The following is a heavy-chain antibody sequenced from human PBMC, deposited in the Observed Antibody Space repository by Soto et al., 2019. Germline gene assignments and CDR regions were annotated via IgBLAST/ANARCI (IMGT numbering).Heavy chain of an antibody. CDR1: GASFTGSY. V-gene: IGHV4-59*08. CDR2: IYYAGST. CDR3: GRRIGATETFDY. J-gene: IGHJ4*02. D-gene: IGHD5-12*01. Sequence: SETLSLTCGVYGASFTGSYWSWIRQPPGRGLEWIGIIYYAGSTKYNPSLNSRVTISVDTSKNQFSLTVTSVTAAATAVYYCGRRIGATETFDYWGEVTLVTVAS.